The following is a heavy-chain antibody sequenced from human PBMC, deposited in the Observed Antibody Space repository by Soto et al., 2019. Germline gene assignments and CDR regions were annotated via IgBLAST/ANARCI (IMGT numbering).Heavy chain of an antibody. CDR2: ISAYNGNT. CDR1: GYTFTSYG. Sequence: ASVKVSCKASGYTFTSYGISWVRQAPGQGLEWMGWISAYNGNTNYAQKLQGRVTMTTDTSTSTAYMELRSLRSDDTAVYYCARGPKYNWNHRGLLYYFDYWGQGTLVTVSS. J-gene: IGHJ4*02. D-gene: IGHD1-20*01. CDR3: ARGPKYNWNHRGLLYYFDY. V-gene: IGHV1-18*01.